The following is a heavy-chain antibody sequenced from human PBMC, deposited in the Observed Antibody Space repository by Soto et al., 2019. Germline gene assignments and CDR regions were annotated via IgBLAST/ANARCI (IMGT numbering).Heavy chain of an antibody. CDR2: IYYSGST. Sequence: SETLSLTCTVSGGSISSYYWSWIRQPPGKGLEWIGYIYYSGSTNYNPSLKSRVTISVDTSKNQFSLKLSSVTAADTAVYYCAISSGYSSGLYHYYGMDVWGQGTTVTVSS. J-gene: IGHJ6*02. CDR3: AISSGYSSGLYHYYGMDV. V-gene: IGHV4-59*01. D-gene: IGHD3-22*01. CDR1: GGSISSYY.